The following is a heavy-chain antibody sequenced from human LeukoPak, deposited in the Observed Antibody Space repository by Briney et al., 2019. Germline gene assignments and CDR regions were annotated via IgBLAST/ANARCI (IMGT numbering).Heavy chain of an antibody. CDR3: ARDVDTNY. J-gene: IGHJ4*02. D-gene: IGHD5-18*01. CDR1: GFTFTSYW. Sequence: GGSLRLSCAASGFTFTSYWMTWVRQAPGKGREWVANIKQDGSEKFYVGSVRGRFTISRDNGRNSVSLQMNSLRDEDTAVYYCARDVDTNYWGQGTLVTVSS. CDR2: IKQDGSEK. V-gene: IGHV3-7*03.